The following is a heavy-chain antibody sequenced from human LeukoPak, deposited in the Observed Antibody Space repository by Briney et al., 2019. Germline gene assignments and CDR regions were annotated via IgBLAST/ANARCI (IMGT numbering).Heavy chain of an antibody. V-gene: IGHV4-4*07. Sequence: PSETLSLTCTVSGGSISSYYCSWIRQPAGKGLEWIGRIYSSGSSNYNPSLKSRVTMSVDTSKNQFSLKLTSVTAADTAVYYCARASSWPFDYWGQGILVTVSS. CDR1: GGSISSYY. CDR2: IYSSGSS. J-gene: IGHJ4*02. D-gene: IGHD6-13*01. CDR3: ARASSWPFDY.